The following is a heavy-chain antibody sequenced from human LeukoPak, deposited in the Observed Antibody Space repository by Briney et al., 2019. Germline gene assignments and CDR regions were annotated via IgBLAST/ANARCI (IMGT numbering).Heavy chain of an antibody. D-gene: IGHD4-17*01. CDR1: GFTFSSYA. Sequence: GGSLRLSCAASGFTFSSYAMHWVRQAPGKGLEWVAVISYDGSNKYYADSVKGRFTISRDNSKNTLYLQMNSLRAEDTAVYYCARGGDLYNWFDPWGQGTLVTVSS. CDR3: ARGGDLYNWFDP. CDR2: ISYDGSNK. J-gene: IGHJ5*02. V-gene: IGHV3-30*04.